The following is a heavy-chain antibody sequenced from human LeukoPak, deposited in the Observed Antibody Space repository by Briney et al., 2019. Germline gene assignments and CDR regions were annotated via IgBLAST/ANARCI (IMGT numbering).Heavy chain of an antibody. CDR2: IYYSETT. V-gene: IGHV4-39*01. J-gene: IGHJ6*03. CDR3: ARQISDYYYYYLDV. CDR1: GGSVSSSNYH. D-gene: IGHD2/OR15-2a*01. Sequence: SETLSLTCTVSGGSVSSSNYHWGWIRQPPGKGLEWIGSIYYSETTYYNPSLKSRVTISLDTSKNQFSLKLSSLTATDAAVYHCARQISDYYYYYLDVWGKGTTVTVSS.